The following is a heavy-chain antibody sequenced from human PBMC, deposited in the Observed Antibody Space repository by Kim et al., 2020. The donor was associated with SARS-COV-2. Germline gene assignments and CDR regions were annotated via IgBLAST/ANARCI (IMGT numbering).Heavy chain of an antibody. CDR2: IYYSGST. CDR3: ARNPPGIPTDY. Sequence: SETLSLTCTVSGGSISSSSYYWGWIRQPPGKGLEWIGSIYYSGSTYYNPSLKSRVTISVDTSKNQFSLKLSSVTAADTAVYYCARNPPGIPTDYWGQGTLVTVSS. J-gene: IGHJ4*02. D-gene: IGHD3-3*01. CDR1: GGSISSSSYY. V-gene: IGHV4-39*07.